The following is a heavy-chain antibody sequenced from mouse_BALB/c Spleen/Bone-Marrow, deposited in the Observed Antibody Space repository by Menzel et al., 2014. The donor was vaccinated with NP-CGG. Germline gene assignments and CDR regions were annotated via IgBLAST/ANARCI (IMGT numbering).Heavy chain of an antibody. J-gene: IGHJ3*01. Sequence: EVKLMESGGGLVQPGGSLKLSCAASGFDFSRYWMSWVRQAPGEGLEWIGEINPYSSTINYTPSLKDKFIISRDNAKNTLYLQMSKVRSEDTALYCCARLGYYGWFAYWGQGTLVTVSA. CDR3: ARLGYYGWFAY. CDR1: GFDFSRYW. D-gene: IGHD2-3*01. CDR2: INPYSSTI. V-gene: IGHV4-1*02.